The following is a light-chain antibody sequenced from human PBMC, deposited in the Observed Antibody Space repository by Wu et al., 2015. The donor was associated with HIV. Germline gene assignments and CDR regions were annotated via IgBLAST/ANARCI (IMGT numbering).Light chain of an antibody. Sequence: EIVLTQSPAILSLSLGERATLSCRASQSVSNYLAWYQQKPGQPLRLLIYDASDRATGISARFSGSGSGTDFTLTISSLEPEDFAVYYCQHRFNWPLIFGQGTRLEIK. CDR3: QHRFNWPLI. CDR1: QSVSNY. J-gene: IGKJ5*01. CDR2: DAS. V-gene: IGKV3-11*01.